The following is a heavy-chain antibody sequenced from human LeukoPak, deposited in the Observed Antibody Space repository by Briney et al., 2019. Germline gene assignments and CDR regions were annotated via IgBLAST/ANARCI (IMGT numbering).Heavy chain of an antibody. CDR1: GGSISSSSYY. V-gene: IGHV4-39*01. CDR2: IYYSGST. CDR3: ARVKIHGNAFDI. Sequence: SETLSLTCTVSGGSISSSSYYWGWIRQPPGKGLEWIGSIYYSGSTYYNPSLKSRVTISVDTSKNQFSLKLSSVTAADTAVYYYARVKIHGNAFDIWGQGTMVTVSS. J-gene: IGHJ3*02. D-gene: IGHD1-14*01.